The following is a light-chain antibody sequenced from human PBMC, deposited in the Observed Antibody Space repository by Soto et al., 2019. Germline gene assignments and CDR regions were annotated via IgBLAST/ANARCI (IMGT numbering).Light chain of an antibody. V-gene: IGKV1-5*03. CDR1: QSINHG. CDR2: KAS. Sequence: QKTQDTSTLSACLVERVTITCRASQSINHGLAWYQQKPGKAPKTLIYKASSLETGVPSSFSGSGYGTEFTLTVSRLQPDDFATYSCQHYNYYSSTFGQGTKVDIK. J-gene: IGKJ1*01. CDR3: QHYNYYSST.